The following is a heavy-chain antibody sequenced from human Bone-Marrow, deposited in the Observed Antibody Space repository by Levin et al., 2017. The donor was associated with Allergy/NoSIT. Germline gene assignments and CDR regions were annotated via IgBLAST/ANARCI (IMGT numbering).Heavy chain of an antibody. Sequence: GESLKISCSASGFTFSSYTMSWVRQAPGKGLEWVSAVSGGGGTTYYTDSVKGRFTISRDSSKNTLYLQMSNLRAEDTALYYCAKDRVCSGGSCYFDFWGQGTLVTVSS. CDR1: GFTFSSYT. CDR2: VSGGGGTT. V-gene: IGHV3-23*01. CDR3: AKDRVCSGGSCYFDF. D-gene: IGHD2-15*01. J-gene: IGHJ4*02.